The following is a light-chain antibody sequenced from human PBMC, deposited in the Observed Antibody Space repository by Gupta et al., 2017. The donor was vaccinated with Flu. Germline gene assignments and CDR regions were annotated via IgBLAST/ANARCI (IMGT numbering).Light chain of an antibody. CDR2: KAS. V-gene: IGKV1-5*03. J-gene: IGKJ1*01. CDR3: QQYNSYPRT. Sequence: DIQMSQSTSPMSASVGDRVTITCRASQSISSGLAWEQQKPGKAPKLLIYKASSLESGVPSRFSGSGSGTEFTLTISSLQPDDFATYYCQQYNSYPRTSGQGTKVEIK. CDR1: QSISSG.